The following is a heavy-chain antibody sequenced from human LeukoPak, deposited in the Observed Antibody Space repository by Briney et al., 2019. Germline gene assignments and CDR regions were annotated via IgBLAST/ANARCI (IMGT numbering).Heavy chain of an antibody. V-gene: IGHV3-43*02. D-gene: IGHD1-7*01. CDR3: AKDFNWNYGRPDY. Sequence: GGSLRLSCAASGSTFSNYAMSWVRQAPGKGLEWVSLISGDGGSTYYADSVKGRFTISRDNSKNSLYLEMNSLRTEDTALYYCAKDFNWNYGRPDYWGQGTLVTVSS. J-gene: IGHJ4*02. CDR2: ISGDGGST. CDR1: GSTFSNYA.